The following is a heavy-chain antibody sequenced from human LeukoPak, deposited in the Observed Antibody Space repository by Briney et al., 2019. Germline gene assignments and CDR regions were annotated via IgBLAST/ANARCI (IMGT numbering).Heavy chain of an antibody. V-gene: IGHV3-43*02. D-gene: IGHD3-22*01. CDR1: GFTFDDYA. CDR2: ISGDGGST. Sequence: GGSLRLSCAASGFTFDDYAMHWVRQAPGKGLEWVSLISGDGGSTYYADSVKGRFTISRDNGKNSLYLQMNSLRTEDTALYYCAKDSAYYDSSGYTSFQYYFDYWGQGTLVTVSS. CDR3: AKDSAYYDSSGYTSFQYYFDY. J-gene: IGHJ4*02.